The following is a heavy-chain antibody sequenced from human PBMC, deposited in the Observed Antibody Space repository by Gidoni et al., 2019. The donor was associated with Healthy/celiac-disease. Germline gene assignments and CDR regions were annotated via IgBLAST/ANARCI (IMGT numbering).Heavy chain of an antibody. CDR3: ARRSGSGWYVADAFDI. V-gene: IGHV5-51*01. J-gene: IGHJ3*02. CDR1: GYSFTSYW. D-gene: IGHD6-19*01. Sequence: EVQLVQSGAEVKKHGESLKISCNGSGYSFTSYWIGWVRQMPGKGLEWMGIIYPGDSDTRYSPSFQGQVTISADKSISTAYLQWSSLKASDTAMYYCARRSGSGWYVADAFDIWGQGTMVTVSS. CDR2: IYPGDSDT.